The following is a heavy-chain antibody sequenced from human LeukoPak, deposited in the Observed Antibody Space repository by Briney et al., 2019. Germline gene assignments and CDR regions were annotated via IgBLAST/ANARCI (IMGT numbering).Heavy chain of an antibody. Sequence: PGRSLRLSCAASGFTSDDYAMHWVRQAPGKGLEWVSGISWNSGSIGYADSVKGRFTISRDNAKNSLYLQMNSLRAEDTALYYCAKDLDYGGNSGAFDIWGQGTMVTVSS. V-gene: IGHV3-9*02. J-gene: IGHJ3*02. D-gene: IGHD4-23*01. CDR1: GFTSDDYA. CDR2: ISWNSGSI. CDR3: AKDLDYGGNSGAFDI.